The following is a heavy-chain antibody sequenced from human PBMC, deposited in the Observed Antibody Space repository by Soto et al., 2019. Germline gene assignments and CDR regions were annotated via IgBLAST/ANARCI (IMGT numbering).Heavy chain of an antibody. J-gene: IGHJ4*02. CDR3: GRVRGYWIGGGWSEYYLDY. V-gene: IGHV3-11*01. CDR1: GFSFSDYY. D-gene: IGHD2-8*02. Sequence: QVQLVESGGGLVKAGGSLRLSCAASGFSFSDYYMSWIRQAPGKGLEWVSYIISSGTTIYYADSVKGRFTVSRDNAKNSLYLQVTSLRAEDTAVYYCGRVRGYWIGGGWSEYYLDYWGQGTLVTVSS. CDR2: IISSGTTI.